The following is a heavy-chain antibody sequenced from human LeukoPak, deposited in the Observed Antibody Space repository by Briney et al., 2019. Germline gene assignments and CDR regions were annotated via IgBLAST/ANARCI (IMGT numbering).Heavy chain of an antibody. Sequence: PGGSLRLSCAASGFTVSSNYMSWVRQAPGKGLEWVSVIYSGGSTYYADSVKGRLTISRDNSKNTVYLQMNSLRAEDTALYYCAKDKITLDAFDLWGQGTMVTVSS. D-gene: IGHD1-20*01. J-gene: IGHJ3*01. CDR2: IYSGGST. CDR1: GFTVSSNY. CDR3: AKDKITLDAFDL. V-gene: IGHV3-53*01.